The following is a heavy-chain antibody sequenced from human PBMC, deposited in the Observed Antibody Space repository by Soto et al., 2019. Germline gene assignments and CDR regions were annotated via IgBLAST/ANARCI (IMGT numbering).Heavy chain of an antibody. D-gene: IGHD1-7*01. CDR2: ISSSSSYI. CDR3: ARDKELELRAYYYGMDV. Sequence: GGSLRLSCAASGFTFSSYSMNWVRQAPGKGLEWVSSISSSSSYIYYADSVKGRFTISRDNAKNSLYLQMNSLRAEDTAVYYCARDKELELRAYYYGMDVWGQGTTVTVSS. V-gene: IGHV3-21*01. CDR1: GFTFSSYS. J-gene: IGHJ6*02.